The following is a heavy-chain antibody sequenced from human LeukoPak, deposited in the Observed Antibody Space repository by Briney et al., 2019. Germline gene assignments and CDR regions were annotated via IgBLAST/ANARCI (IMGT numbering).Heavy chain of an antibody. D-gene: IGHD6-19*01. CDR1: GYSFTSYW. V-gene: IGHV5-51*01. CDR3: ARQHGQLAGPDY. Sequence: GGALKISFQGSGYSFTSYWIGWVRQMPGKGVEWMGIIYPGDSDTRYSPSFQGQVTISADKSISTAYLQWSSLKASDTAMYYCARQHGQLAGPDYWGQGTLVTVSS. CDR2: IYPGDSDT. J-gene: IGHJ4*02.